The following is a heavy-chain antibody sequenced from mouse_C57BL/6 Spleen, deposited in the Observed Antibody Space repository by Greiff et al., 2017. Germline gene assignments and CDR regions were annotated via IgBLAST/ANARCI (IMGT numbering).Heavy chain of an antibody. D-gene: IGHD2-4*01. J-gene: IGHJ3*01. Sequence: EVQLQQSGTVLARPGASVKMSCKTSGYTFTSYWMHWVKQRPGQGLEWIGAIYPGNSDTSYNQKFKGKAKLTAVTSASTAYMELSSLTNEDSAVYYCTRTSVPDDYEDRFAYWGQGTLVTVSA. CDR2: IYPGNSDT. CDR1: GYTFTSYW. CDR3: TRTSVPDDYEDRFAY. V-gene: IGHV1-5*01.